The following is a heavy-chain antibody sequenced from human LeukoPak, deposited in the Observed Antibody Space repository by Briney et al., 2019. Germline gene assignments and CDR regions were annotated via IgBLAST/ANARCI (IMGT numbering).Heavy chain of an antibody. V-gene: IGHV3-48*01. D-gene: IGHD3-10*01. Sequence: PGGSLRLSCAASGFTFSSYSMNWVRQAPGKGLEWVSYISSSSSTIYYADSVKGRFTISRDNAKNSLYLQMNSLRAEDTAVYYCARDLALLWFGELLRQGPPGDLDYWGQGTLVTVSS. CDR2: ISSSSSTI. CDR3: ARDLALLWFGELLRQGPPGDLDY. CDR1: GFTFSSYS. J-gene: IGHJ4*02.